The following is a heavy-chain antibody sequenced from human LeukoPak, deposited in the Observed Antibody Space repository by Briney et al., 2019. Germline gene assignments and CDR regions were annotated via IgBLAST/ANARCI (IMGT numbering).Heavy chain of an antibody. Sequence: SESLSLTCTASGGSISNYYWSWIRQPPGKGLEWIGYIYSSGSTNYNPSLKSRVTVSLGASRNQFSLRLSSVTAADTAVYYCARAYGDPFLFDYWGQGTLVTVSS. CDR2: IYSSGST. J-gene: IGHJ4*02. D-gene: IGHD4-17*01. CDR3: ARAYGDPFLFDY. CDR1: GGSISNYY. V-gene: IGHV4-59*01.